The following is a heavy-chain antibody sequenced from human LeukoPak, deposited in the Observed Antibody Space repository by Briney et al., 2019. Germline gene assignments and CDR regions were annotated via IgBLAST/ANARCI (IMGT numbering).Heavy chain of an antibody. V-gene: IGHV4-39*01. D-gene: IGHD5-24*01. CDR1: GGSISSSSYY. CDR2: IYYSGST. J-gene: IGHJ6*02. Sequence: PSETLSLTCTVSGGSISSSSYYWGWIRQPPGKGLEWIGSIYYSGSTYYNPSLKSRVTISVDTSKNQFPLKLSSVTAADTAVYYCARLFVEMAYYYYGMDVWGQGTTVTVSS. CDR3: ARLFVEMAYYYYGMDV.